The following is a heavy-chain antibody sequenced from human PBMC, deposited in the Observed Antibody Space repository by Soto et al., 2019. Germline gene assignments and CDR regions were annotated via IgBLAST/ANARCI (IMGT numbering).Heavy chain of an antibody. CDR3: ARIRGYSYMDYYYYYGMDV. CDR2: IYYSGST. Sequence: SETLSLTCTVSGGSISSYYWSWIRQPPGKGLEWIGYIYYSGSTNYNPSLKSRVTISVDTSKNQFSLKLSSVTVADTAVYYCARIRGYSYMDYYYYYGMDVWGQGTTVTVSS. V-gene: IGHV4-59*01. D-gene: IGHD5-12*01. J-gene: IGHJ6*02. CDR1: GGSISSYY.